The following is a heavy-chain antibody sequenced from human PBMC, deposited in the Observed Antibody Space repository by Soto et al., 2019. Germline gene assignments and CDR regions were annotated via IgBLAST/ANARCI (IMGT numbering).Heavy chain of an antibody. V-gene: IGHV1-18*01. CDR3: ARASSESDRLYYFEY. CDR2: ISPYSGNV. J-gene: IGHJ4*02. CDR1: GYTLTTYG. D-gene: IGHD3-22*01. Sequence: QVQLVQSGAEVKKPGASVKVSCKASGYTLTTYGISWVRQAPGQGLEWMGWISPYSGNVNYAQNVQGRVTMTTDTSTSTAYMELRSLRADDTAVYFCARASSESDRLYYFEYWGQGTLVTVAS.